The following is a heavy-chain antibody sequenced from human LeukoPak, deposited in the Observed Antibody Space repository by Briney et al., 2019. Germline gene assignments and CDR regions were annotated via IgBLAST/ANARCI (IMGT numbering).Heavy chain of an antibody. CDR1: GFTFRSHA. CDR2: IYENGGTT. J-gene: IGHJ4*02. Sequence: QSGGSLRLSCVGSGFTFRSHAMSWVRQAPEKGLEFVSGIYENGGTTYYADSVKGRFSISRDNSKNTLYLQMDSLRGEDTAVYYCAKAPRRATVTSLDYWGQGTLVTVSS. V-gene: IGHV3-23*01. D-gene: IGHD4-17*01. CDR3: AKAPRRATVTSLDY.